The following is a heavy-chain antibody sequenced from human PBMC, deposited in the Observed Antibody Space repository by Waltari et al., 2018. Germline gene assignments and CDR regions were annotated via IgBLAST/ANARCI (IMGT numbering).Heavy chain of an antibody. J-gene: IGHJ4*02. V-gene: IGHV1-2*06. Sequence: QVQLVQSGAEVKKPGASVKVSCKASGYSFNDYYIYWVRQAPGQGLDWMGRINPKKGDTAYAQRFQGSVTMTRDTSISTAYMELSSLTSDDTAVYYCATTGDLYYENSRYGLLGYWGQGTRVTVSS. CDR2: INPKKGDT. CDR3: ATTGDLYYENSRYGLLGY. D-gene: IGHD3-22*01. CDR1: GYSFNDYY.